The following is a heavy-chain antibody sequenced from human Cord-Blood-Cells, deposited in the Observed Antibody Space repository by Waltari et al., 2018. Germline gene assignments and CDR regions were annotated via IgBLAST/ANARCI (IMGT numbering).Heavy chain of an antibody. Sequence: QLQLQESGPGLVKPSETLSLTCTVSGGSISSSSYYWGWIRQPPGKGLEWIGSIYYSGSTYYNPSLKSRVTISVDTSKNQFSLKLSSMTAADTAVYYCARHAGYSSSANFQHWGQGTLVTVSS. V-gene: IGHV4-39*01. D-gene: IGHD6-6*01. CDR3: ARHAGYSSSANFQH. CDR1: GGSISSSSYY. J-gene: IGHJ1*01. CDR2: IYYSGST.